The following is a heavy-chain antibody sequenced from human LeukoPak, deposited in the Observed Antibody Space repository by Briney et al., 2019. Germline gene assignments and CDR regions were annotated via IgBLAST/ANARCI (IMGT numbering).Heavy chain of an antibody. CDR3: AKAYSGWFDY. CDR1: GFTSSSYS. J-gene: IGHJ4*02. V-gene: IGHV3-21*01. Sequence: GGSPRLSCAASGFTSSSYSMNWVRQAPGKGLEWVSSISSSSSYIYYADSVKGRFTISRDNAKNSLYLQMNSLRAEDTAVYYCAKAYSGWFDYWGQGTLVTVSS. CDR2: ISSSSSYI. D-gene: IGHD6-19*01.